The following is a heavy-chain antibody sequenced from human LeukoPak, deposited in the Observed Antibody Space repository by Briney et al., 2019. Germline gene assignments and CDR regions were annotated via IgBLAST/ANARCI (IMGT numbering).Heavy chain of an antibody. CDR3: AKAPISKDCSGGSCYLFDY. Sequence: GSLRLSCAASGFTFNSYAMTWVRQAPGKGLEWVSSVSDSGDYTYYADSVKGRFTISRDNSKNTLYLQVNSLRAEDTAVYYCAKAPISKDCSGGSCYLFDYWGQGTLVTVSS. CDR2: VSDSGDYT. J-gene: IGHJ4*02. CDR1: GFTFNSYA. D-gene: IGHD2-15*01. V-gene: IGHV3-23*01.